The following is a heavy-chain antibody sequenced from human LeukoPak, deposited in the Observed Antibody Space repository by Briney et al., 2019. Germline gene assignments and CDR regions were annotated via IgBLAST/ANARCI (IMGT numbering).Heavy chain of an antibody. CDR3: ANGYSSTYYNALDI. D-gene: IGHD6-13*01. V-gene: IGHV3-74*01. CDR2: INSDGSST. J-gene: IGHJ3*02. Sequence: PGGSLRLSCAASGFTFTNYWMHWVRQAPGKGLVWVSRINSDGSSTTYADSVKGRFTISRDNAKNTLYLQMNSLRAEDTAVYYCANGYSSTYYNALDIRGQGTMVTVSS. CDR1: GFTFTNYW.